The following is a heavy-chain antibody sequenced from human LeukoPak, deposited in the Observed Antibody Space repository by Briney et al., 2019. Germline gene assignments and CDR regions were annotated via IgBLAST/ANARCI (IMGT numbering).Heavy chain of an antibody. CDR2: IIPMFNTA. CDR1: GGTFSNSG. J-gene: IGHJ3*02. Sequence: ASVKVSCKASGGTFSNSGIRWVRQAPGQGLEWMGGIIPMFNTANSAQRFQGRVIITTDESTSTAYMELSSLTSEDTAVYYCARDRTVGAPPLSAFDIWGQGTLVTVSS. CDR3: ARDRTVGAPPLSAFDI. V-gene: IGHV1-69*05. D-gene: IGHD1-26*01.